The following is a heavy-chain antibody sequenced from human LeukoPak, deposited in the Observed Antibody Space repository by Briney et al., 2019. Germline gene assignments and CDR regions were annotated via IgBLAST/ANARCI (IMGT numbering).Heavy chain of an antibody. Sequence: GGSLRLSCAASGFTFSDYYMSWIRQAPGKGLEWVSYISSSGSSLYYADSVKGRFNISRDNAKNSLYLQMNSLRAEDTAVYYCARGLTLIKVVVTSANAFDIWGQGTLVTVSS. V-gene: IGHV3-11*04. CDR3: ARGLTLIKVVVTSANAFDI. J-gene: IGHJ3*02. D-gene: IGHD3-22*01. CDR2: ISSSGSSL. CDR1: GFTFSDYY.